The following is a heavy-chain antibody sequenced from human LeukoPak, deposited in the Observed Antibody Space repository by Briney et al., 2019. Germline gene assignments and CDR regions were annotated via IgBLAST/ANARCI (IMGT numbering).Heavy chain of an antibody. CDR3: ARGGGLDV. D-gene: IGHD3-16*01. CDR1: GFTFSGYW. Sequence: GGSLRLSCAASGFTFSGYWMSWVRQAPGKGLEWVASINHNGNVNYYVDSVKGRFTISRDNAKNSLYLQMSNLRAEDTAVYFCARGGGLDVWGQGATVTVSS. J-gene: IGHJ6*02. V-gene: IGHV3-7*03. CDR2: INHNGNVN.